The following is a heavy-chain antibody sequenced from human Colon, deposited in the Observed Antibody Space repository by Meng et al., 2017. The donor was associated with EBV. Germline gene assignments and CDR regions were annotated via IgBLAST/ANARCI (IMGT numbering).Heavy chain of an antibody. V-gene: IGHV4-31*03. CDR2: IHDSGST. CDR1: GSSISSGGYY. Sequence: QVQLQESGPGLVNPSQTLSLTCTVSGSSISSGGYYWSWIRQHPGKGLEWIGYIHDSGSTYYNPSLKSRVTISADTSKNQFSLKLSSVTAADTAVYYCARHVYGDSYGFWGQGTLVTVSS. CDR3: ARHVYGDSYGF. J-gene: IGHJ4*02. D-gene: IGHD4-17*01.